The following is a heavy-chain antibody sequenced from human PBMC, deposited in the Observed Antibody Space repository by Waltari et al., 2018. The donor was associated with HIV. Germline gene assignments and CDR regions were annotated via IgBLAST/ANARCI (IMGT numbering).Heavy chain of an antibody. CDR1: GFPFSSYS. V-gene: IGHV3-21*01. J-gene: IGHJ6*02. CDR2: IRSSGSYI. Sequence: EVQLVESGGGLVKPGGSLRLSCAASGFPFSSYSMNWVIQAPGKGLEWFSSIRSSGSYIYYAESVKGRFTISRDNAKNSLYLQMNSLRAEDTAVYYCARDYIAVAGPYYYYYGMDVWGQGTTVTVSS. D-gene: IGHD6-19*01. CDR3: ARDYIAVAGPYYYYYGMDV.